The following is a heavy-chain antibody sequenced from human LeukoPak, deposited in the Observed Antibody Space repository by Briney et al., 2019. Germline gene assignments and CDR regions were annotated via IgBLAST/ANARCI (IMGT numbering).Heavy chain of an antibody. CDR1: GGSISSYY. CDR2: IYYSGST. D-gene: IGHD2-15*01. CDR3: ARSGSSGIPTHFQH. V-gene: IGHV4-59*08. J-gene: IGHJ1*01. Sequence: SETLSLTCTVSGGSISSYYWSWIRQPPGKGLEWIGYIYYSGSTNYNPSLKSRVTISVDTSKNQFSLKLSSVTAADTAVYYCARSGSSGIPTHFQHWGQGTLVTVSS.